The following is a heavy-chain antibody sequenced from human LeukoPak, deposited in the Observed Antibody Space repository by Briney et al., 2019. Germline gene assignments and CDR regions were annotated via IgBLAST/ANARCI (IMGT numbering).Heavy chain of an antibody. Sequence: ETLSLTCTVSGGSISSFYWSWVRQAPGKGLEWVARIKSKIAGGTTDYAAPVKGRFTISRDDSEGTLYLQMYSLKIEDTAVYYCASAGTMVPWGQGTLVTVSS. CDR1: GGSISSFY. CDR3: ASAGTMVP. CDR2: IKSKIAGGTT. D-gene: IGHD3-10*01. J-gene: IGHJ5*02. V-gene: IGHV3-15*01.